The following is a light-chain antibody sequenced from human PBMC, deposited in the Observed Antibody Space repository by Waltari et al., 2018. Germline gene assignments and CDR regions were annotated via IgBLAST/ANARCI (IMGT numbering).Light chain of an antibody. CDR2: DAS. J-gene: IGKJ4*01. V-gene: IGKV3D-15*01. Sequence: EIVMTQSPVTLSVSPGERATLSCRASQIVDNRVAWYQQKPGQSPRLLVYDASTRATGIPDRVSGSGSGTEFTFIISSLEPEDAAVYFCQQETNWSLTFGGGTKVEIK. CDR3: QQETNWSLT. CDR1: QIVDNR.